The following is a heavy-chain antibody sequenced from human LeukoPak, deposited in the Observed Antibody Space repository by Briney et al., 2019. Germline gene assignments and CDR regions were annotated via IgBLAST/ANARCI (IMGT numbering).Heavy chain of an antibody. Sequence: GGSLRLSCAASGFTFSLYYMSWIRQARGEGLEWVSYISSSGSTIYYTDSVRGGFTLSRDNAKNSLYLKMQSVRAEDTAVYYCASPDDHCSSTSCYTGNNYYMDVWGKGTTVTVSS. D-gene: IGHD2-2*02. CDR2: ISSSGSTI. V-gene: IGHV3-11*04. CDR3: ASPDDHCSSTSCYTGNNYYMDV. J-gene: IGHJ6*03. CDR1: GFTFSLYY.